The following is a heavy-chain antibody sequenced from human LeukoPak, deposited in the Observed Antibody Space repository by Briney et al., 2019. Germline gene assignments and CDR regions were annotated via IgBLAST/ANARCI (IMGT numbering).Heavy chain of an antibody. D-gene: IGHD2-2*01. CDR2: IIPIFGTA. J-gene: IGHJ4*02. V-gene: IGHV1-69*05. Sequence: SVKVSCKASGGSYNTYAITWVRQAPGQGLEWMGGIIPIFGTANYAPNFQGRVTITTDESKSTVYMDLSSLRSEDTAVYYCARGCDSTSCPLDFWGRGTLVTVSS. CDR1: GGSYNTYA. CDR3: ARGCDSTSCPLDF.